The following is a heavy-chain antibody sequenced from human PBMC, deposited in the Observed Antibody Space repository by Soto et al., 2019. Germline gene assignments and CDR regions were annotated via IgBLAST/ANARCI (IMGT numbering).Heavy chain of an antibody. V-gene: IGHV3-74*01. Sequence: EVQLVESGGGLVQPGGSQRLSCAASGFTFSSYWMHWVRQAPGKGLVWVSRINSDGSTTNYADSVKGRFTISRDIAKNTLYLKMNSLRAEDTAVYYCARSAYGDYFYYYYVDVWGKGTTVTVSS. D-gene: IGHD4-17*01. CDR2: INSDGSTT. CDR3: ARSAYGDYFYYYYVDV. J-gene: IGHJ6*03. CDR1: GFTFSSYW.